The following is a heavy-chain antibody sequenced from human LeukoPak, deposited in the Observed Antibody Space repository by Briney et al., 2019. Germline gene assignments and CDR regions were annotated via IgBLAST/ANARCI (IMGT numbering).Heavy chain of an antibody. CDR3: ARYGVYGDYDY. CDR2: IYYTGST. J-gene: IGHJ4*02. D-gene: IGHD4-17*01. CDR1: GGSISGSY. V-gene: IGHV4-59*12. Sequence: SETQSLTCTVSGGSISGSYWSWIRQPPGKALDWIGGIYYTGSTSYNLSLKSRVTMSVDTSKNQFSLQVRSVTAADTAVYYCARYGVYGDYDYWGQGTLVTVSS.